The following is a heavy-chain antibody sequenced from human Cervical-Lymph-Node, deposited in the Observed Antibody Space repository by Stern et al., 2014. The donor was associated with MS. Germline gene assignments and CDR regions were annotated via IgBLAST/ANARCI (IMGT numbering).Heavy chain of an antibody. CDR1: GGSLSSTP. D-gene: IGHD2-21*01. J-gene: IGHJ3*01. CDR3: ARDGILQTVDAFDL. V-gene: IGHV1-69*06. Sequence: QVQLGQSGAEVKSPGSSVKISCKASGGSLSSTPLSWVRQAPGQWLEWMGGIIPIFDSPNYSQKFGGRLTIIADKSTSTTYMELSSLRSEDTAIYYCARDGILQTVDAFDLWGQGTMVTVSS. CDR2: IIPIFDSP.